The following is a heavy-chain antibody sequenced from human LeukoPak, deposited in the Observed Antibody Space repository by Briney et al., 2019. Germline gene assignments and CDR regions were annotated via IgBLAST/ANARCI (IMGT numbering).Heavy chain of an antibody. CDR1: GYTFTGYY. CDR2: VNPNSGGT. J-gene: IGHJ4*02. V-gene: IGHV1-2*02. Sequence: GASVKVSCKASGYTFTGYYMHWVRQAPGQGLEWMGWVNPNSGGTNYAQKFQGRVTMTRDTSISTAYMELSRLRSDDTAVYYCARDHRRYSGSYFGYWGQGTLVTVSS. D-gene: IGHD1-26*01. CDR3: ARDHRRYSGSYFGY.